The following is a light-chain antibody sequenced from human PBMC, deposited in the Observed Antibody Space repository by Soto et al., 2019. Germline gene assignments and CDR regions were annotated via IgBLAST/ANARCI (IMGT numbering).Light chain of an antibody. V-gene: IGKV3-20*01. Sequence: EIVLTQSPGTLSLSPGERTTLSCRASQSVSSNFLDWYQQKPGQAPRLLIYGASSRATGIPDRFSGSGSGTDFTLTISRLEPEDFAVYYCRQYETSPRTFGQGTKVEI. CDR2: GAS. J-gene: IGKJ1*01. CDR3: RQYETSPRT. CDR1: QSVSSNF.